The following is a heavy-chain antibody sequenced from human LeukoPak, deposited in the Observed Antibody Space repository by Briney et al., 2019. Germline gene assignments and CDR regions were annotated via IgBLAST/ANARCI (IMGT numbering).Heavy chain of an antibody. CDR3: ARGWQGYYDSSGYYLLDY. CDR1: GGSFSGHY. Sequence: SETLSLTCAVYGGSFSGHYWSWIRQPPGKGLEWIGEINHSGSTNYNPSLKSRVTISVDTSKNQFSLQLSSMTAADTALYYCARGWQGYYDSSGYYLLDYWGQGTLVTVSS. J-gene: IGHJ4*02. V-gene: IGHV4-34*01. D-gene: IGHD3-22*01. CDR2: INHSGST.